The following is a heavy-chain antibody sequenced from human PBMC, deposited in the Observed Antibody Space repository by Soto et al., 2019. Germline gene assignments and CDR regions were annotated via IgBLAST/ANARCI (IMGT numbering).Heavy chain of an antibody. V-gene: IGHV4-59*01. J-gene: IGHJ4*02. CDR2: IYYSGST. Sequence: XGTLDLTCTVSGGSFSIYYWSWIRQPPGKGLEWIGYIYYSGSTNYNPSLKSRVTISVDTSKNQFSLKLSSVTAADTAVYYCARDSDYGDYVHYWGQGTLVTVSS. CDR1: GGSFSIYY. D-gene: IGHD4-17*01. CDR3: ARDSDYGDYVHY.